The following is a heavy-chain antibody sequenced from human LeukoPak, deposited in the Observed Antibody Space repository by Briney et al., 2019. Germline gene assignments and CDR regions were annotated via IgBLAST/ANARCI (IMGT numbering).Heavy chain of an antibody. D-gene: IGHD3-22*01. CDR2: ISSSGSTI. CDR3: AREGSSGYYRYFDL. Sequence: PGGSLRLSCAASGFTFSDYYMSWIRQAPGKGLEWVSYISSSGSTIYYADSVKGRFTISRDNAKNSLYLQMNSLRAEDTAVYYCAREGSSGYYRYFDLWGRGTLVTVSS. V-gene: IGHV3-11*01. CDR1: GFTFSDYY. J-gene: IGHJ2*01.